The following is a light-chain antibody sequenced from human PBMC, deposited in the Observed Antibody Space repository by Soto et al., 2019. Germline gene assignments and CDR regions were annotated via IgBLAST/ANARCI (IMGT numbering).Light chain of an antibody. J-gene: IGLJ3*02. CDR3: CSSVGSPNGV. Sequence: QSALTQPASVSGSPGQSITISCTGTSSDVGSYNCVSWYQQHPGKAPTLMIYEVNKRPSGVSHRFSGSKSGNTASLTISGLQAEDEADYYCCSSVGSPNGVFGGGTKLTVL. CDR1: SSDVGSYNC. V-gene: IGLV2-23*02. CDR2: EVN.